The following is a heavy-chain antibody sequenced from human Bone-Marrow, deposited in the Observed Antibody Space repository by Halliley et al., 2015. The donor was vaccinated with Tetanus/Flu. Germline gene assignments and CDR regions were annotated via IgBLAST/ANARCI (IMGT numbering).Heavy chain of an antibody. J-gene: IGHJ4*02. CDR2: ISASGGTI. CDR3: ARDRSGSARWLGAFDY. V-gene: IGHV3-23*01. CDR1: GFAFNSYA. Sequence: SLRLSCAASGFAFNSYAMSWVRQRPGKGPEWVSGISASGGTIYYADPGRGRFTISRDGSKTLYLEMNSLTAEDTAVYHCARDRSGSARWLGAFDYWGQGTLVTVSS. D-gene: IGHD1-26*01.